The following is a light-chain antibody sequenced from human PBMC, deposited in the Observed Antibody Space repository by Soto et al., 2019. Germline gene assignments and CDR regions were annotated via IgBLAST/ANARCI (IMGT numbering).Light chain of an antibody. CDR3: QQYGSSPT. Sequence: EIVLTXSPGTLSLSPXXRATLSCRSSQSVSSSYLAWYQHKPGQAPRLLIYDVSSRATGIPDRFSGSGSGTDFTLTISRLEPEDFAVYYCQQYGSSPTFGQGTKVEIK. CDR2: DVS. J-gene: IGKJ1*01. CDR1: QSVSSSY. V-gene: IGKV3-20*01.